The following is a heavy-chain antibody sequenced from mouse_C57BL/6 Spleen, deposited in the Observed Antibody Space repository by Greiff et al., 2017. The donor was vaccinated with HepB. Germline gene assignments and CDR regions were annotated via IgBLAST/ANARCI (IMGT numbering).Heavy chain of an antibody. CDR1: GFTFSSYA. D-gene: IGHD3-3*01. CDR3: ARYRDVEAMDY. V-gene: IGHV5-4*03. Sequence: EVKLVESGGGLVKPGGSLKLSCAASGFTFSSYAMSWVRQTPEKRLEWVATISDGGSYTYYPDNVKGRFTISRDNAKNNLYLQMSHLKSEDTAMYYCARYRDVEAMDYWGQGTSVTVSS. J-gene: IGHJ4*01. CDR2: ISDGGSYT.